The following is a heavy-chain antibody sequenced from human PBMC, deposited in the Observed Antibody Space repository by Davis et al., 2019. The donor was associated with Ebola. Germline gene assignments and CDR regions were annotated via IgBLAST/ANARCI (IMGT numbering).Heavy chain of an antibody. CDR1: GFAFSRNA. J-gene: IGHJ4*02. D-gene: IGHD2-21*01. CDR3: AKTYRGFDY. V-gene: IGHV3-23*01. CDR2: SSGSGAVT. Sequence: PGGSLRLSCVVSGFAFSRNALSWVRQAPGKGLEWVSTSSGSGAVTNYADSVKGRFTISRDTSTNTLYLQMNSLRVEDTAVYYCAKTYRGFDYWGQGTLVTVSS.